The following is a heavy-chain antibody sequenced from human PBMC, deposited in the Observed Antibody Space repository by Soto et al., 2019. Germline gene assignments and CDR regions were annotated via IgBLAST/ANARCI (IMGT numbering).Heavy chain of an antibody. CDR1: GGSFSGYY. D-gene: IGHD3-22*01. J-gene: IGHJ5*02. CDR3: ARRLPTMIVVVTTNWFDP. V-gene: IGHV4-34*01. CDR2: INHSGST. Sequence: QVQLQQWGAGLLKPSETLSLTCAVYGGSFSGYYWSWIRQPPGKGLEWIGEINHSGSTNYNPSLTTRATRTVDTSKNQFSLQQSSGTAADTAVYYCARRLPTMIVVVTTNWFDPWGQGTLVTVSS.